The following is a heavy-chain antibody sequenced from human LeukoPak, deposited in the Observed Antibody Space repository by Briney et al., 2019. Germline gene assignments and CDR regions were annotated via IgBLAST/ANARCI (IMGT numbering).Heavy chain of an antibody. CDR2: IYYSGST. J-gene: IGHJ5*02. CDR3: ARVSRYDFWSGYEEFLWFDP. D-gene: IGHD3-3*01. CDR1: GGSISSYY. Sequence: SETLSLTCTVSGGSISSYYWSWIRQPPGKGLEWIGYIYYSGSTNYNPSLKSRVTISVDTSKNQFSLKLSSVTAADTAVYYCARVSRYDFWSGYEEFLWFDPWGQGTLVTVSS. V-gene: IGHV4-59*01.